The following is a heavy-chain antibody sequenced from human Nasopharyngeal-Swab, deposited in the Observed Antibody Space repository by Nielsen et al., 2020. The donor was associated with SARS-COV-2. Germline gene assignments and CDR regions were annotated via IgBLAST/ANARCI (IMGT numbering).Heavy chain of an antibody. Sequence: RQAPGKGLEWIGSVYYGGNTYYNPSLKSPVTISVDTSKNQFSLKLASVTAADTAVYYCAGLAAHGYFYYYYGMDVWGQGTTVTVSS. V-gene: IGHV4-39*01. D-gene: IGHD6-6*01. J-gene: IGHJ6*02. CDR2: VYYGGNT. CDR3: AGLAAHGYFYYYYGMDV.